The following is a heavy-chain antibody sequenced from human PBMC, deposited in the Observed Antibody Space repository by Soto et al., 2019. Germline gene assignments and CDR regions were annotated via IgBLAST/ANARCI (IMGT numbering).Heavy chain of an antibody. D-gene: IGHD5-12*01. CDR1: GYTFTSYY. CDR2: INPSGGST. Sequence: GASVKVSCXASGYTFTSYYMHWVRQAPGQGLEWMGIINPSGGSTSYAQKFQGRVTMTRDTSTSTVYMELSSLRSEDTAVYYCASNGLGYSGYEPIFDYWGQGTLVTVSS. CDR3: ASNGLGYSGYEPIFDY. V-gene: IGHV1-46*01. J-gene: IGHJ4*02.